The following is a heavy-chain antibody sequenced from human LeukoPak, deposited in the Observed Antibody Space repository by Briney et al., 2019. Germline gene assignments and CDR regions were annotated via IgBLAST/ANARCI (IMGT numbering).Heavy chain of an antibody. CDR2: ISYAGGT. CDR1: GGSSRSCE. D-gene: IGHD2-2*01. V-gene: IGHV4-59*07. J-gene: IGHJ4*02. CDR3: ARVGDTSSYFNYSDY. Sequence: SDTRSFTCTVSGGSSRSCEWIWMREPPGKGLELIGYISYAGGTNYNPSLKSRVTISLDTSNNQFSLKLSSVTAAVTAVYYCARVGDTSSYFNYSDYWGQGTLVTVSS.